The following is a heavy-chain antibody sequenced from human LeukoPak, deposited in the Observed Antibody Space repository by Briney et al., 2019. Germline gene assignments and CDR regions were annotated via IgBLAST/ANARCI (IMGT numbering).Heavy chain of an antibody. V-gene: IGHV5-51*01. CDR1: GYSFTSYW. Sequence: GESLKISCKGSGYSFTSYWIGWVRQMPGKGLEWMGIIYPGDSDTTYSPSFQGQVTISADKSINTAYLQWTSLKASDTAMYFCARQSSSWPYYFDYWGQGTLVTVSS. CDR3: ARQSSSWPYYFDY. CDR2: IYPGDSDT. D-gene: IGHD6-13*01. J-gene: IGHJ4*02.